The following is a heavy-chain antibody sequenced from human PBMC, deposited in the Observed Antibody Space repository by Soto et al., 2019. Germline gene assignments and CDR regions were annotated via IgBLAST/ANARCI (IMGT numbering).Heavy chain of an antibody. CDR1: GVTVTTNY. V-gene: IGHV3-66*01. CDR2: VYSGGST. J-gene: IGHJ3*02. CDR3: ARDFSGKNDAFDI. Sequence: PGGSLRLSCAASGVTVTTNYMSGVRQPPGKGLEWVSVVYSGGSTYYADSVKGRFTVSRDNSKNTLYLQMNSLRAEDTAVYYCARDFSGKNDAFDIWGQGTVVTVSS. D-gene: IGHD3-10*01.